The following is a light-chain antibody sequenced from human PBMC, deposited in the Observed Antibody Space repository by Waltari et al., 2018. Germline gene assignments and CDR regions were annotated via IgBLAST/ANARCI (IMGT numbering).Light chain of an antibody. V-gene: IGKV3-15*01. CDR3: QQYDTWPRT. CDR1: QNINRK. Sequence: EVVMTQSPGTLSASPGERVTLPCRASQNINRKLAWYQQRPAQAPRLLIYEASTRAVGTPPRCSGSGSGADFTLTISSLQSEDFAVYFCQQYDTWPRTFGQGTNLAI. J-gene: IGKJ2*01. CDR2: EAS.